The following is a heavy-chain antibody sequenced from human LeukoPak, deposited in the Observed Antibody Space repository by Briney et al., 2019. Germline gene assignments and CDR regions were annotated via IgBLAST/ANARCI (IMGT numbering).Heavy chain of an antibody. Sequence: SETLSLTCTVSGGSISSGSYHWSWIRQPAGKGLEWIGRIYTSGSTNYNPSLKSRVTISVDTSKNQFSLKLSSVTAADTAVYYCARAPTTPYYYYMDVWGKGTTVTVSS. CDR2: IYTSGST. J-gene: IGHJ6*03. CDR3: ARAPTTPYYYYMDV. CDR1: GGSISSGSYH. V-gene: IGHV4-61*02. D-gene: IGHD4-11*01.